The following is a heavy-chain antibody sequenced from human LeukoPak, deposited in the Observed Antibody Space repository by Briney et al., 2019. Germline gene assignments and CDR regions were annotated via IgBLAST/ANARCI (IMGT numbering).Heavy chain of an antibody. V-gene: IGHV3-30*03. CDR2: ISYDGSNK. J-gene: IGHJ5*02. CDR1: GFTFSSYG. Sequence: PGGSLRLSCAASGFTFSSYGMHWVRQAPGKGLEWVAVISYDGSNKYYADSVKGRFTISRDNSKNTLYLQMNSLRAEDTAVYYCATSLGESTFETWGQGTLVTVSS. CDR3: ATSLGESTFET. D-gene: IGHD3-3*02.